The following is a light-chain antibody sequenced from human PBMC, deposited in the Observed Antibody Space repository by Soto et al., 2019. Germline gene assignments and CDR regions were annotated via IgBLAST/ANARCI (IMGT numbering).Light chain of an antibody. CDR3: QQYNSYPLT. CDR2: DAS. J-gene: IGKJ4*01. CDR1: QSISSW. V-gene: IGKV1-5*01. Sequence: DIQITQSTYTLSASAGDRVTITCRASQSISSWLAWYQQKPGKAPTLLIYDASSLESGVPSRFSGSGSGTEFTLTISSLQPDSFATYYCQQYNSYPLTFGGGTKVDI.